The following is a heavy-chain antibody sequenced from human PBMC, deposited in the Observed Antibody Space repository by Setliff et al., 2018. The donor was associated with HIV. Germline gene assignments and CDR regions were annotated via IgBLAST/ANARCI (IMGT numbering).Heavy chain of an antibody. D-gene: IGHD1-20*01. CDR3: AKSFNSGPTNWNIDV. CDR1: GLTFSRYG. J-gene: IGHJ6*03. V-gene: IGHV3-30*02. CDR2: IQYDESNK. Sequence: GGSLRLSCAVSGLTFSRYGFHWVRQVPGKGLDWVTFIQYDESNKYYGDSVRSRFTISRDNSKNTLYLQMNSLRSEDTAVYFCAKSFNSGPTNWNIDVWGKGTTVTVSS.